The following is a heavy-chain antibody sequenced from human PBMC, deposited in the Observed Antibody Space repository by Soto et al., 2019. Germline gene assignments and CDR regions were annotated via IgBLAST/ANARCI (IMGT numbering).Heavy chain of an antibody. V-gene: IGHV3-30*03. Sequence: GGFLKHCSAASGVTFIIYGVHWVRQAPGKGLEWFAVISYYVGNEYYVDSGKGRFTTSRDNAKNSLYMQMNSLRAEATAVYHCARFRSLEPWGQGNLVTVSS. J-gene: IGHJ5*02. CDR3: ARFRSLEP. CDR2: ISYYVGNE. CDR1: GVTFIIYG. D-gene: IGHD3-10*01.